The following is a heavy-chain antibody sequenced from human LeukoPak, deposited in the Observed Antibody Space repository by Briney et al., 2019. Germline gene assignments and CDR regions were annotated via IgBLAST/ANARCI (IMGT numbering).Heavy chain of an antibody. J-gene: IGHJ5*02. CDR2: ISSSGSTI. D-gene: IGHD3-22*01. CDR1: GFTFSSYE. Sequence: GGSLRLSCAASGFTFSSYEMNWVRQAPGKGLEWVSYISSSGSTIYYADSVKGRFTISRDNAKNSLYLQMNSLRAEDTAVYYCASSFYDSSGYYWDWFDPWGQGTLVTVSS. CDR3: ASSFYDSSGYYWDWFDP. V-gene: IGHV3-48*03.